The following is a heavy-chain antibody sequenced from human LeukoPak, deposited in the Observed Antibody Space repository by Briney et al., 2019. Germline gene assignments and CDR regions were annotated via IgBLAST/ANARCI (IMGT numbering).Heavy chain of an antibody. V-gene: IGHV1-2*02. CDR3: ARVNYRSGFFRNFYYYGMDV. D-gene: IGHD6-19*01. Sequence: ASVKVSCKASGYTFSDYYIHWVRQGPGHGLEWVGWINPNSGGTDNAQRFQGRVTMTRETSNTTAYMELSRLRSDDTAVYYCARVNYRSGFFRNFYYYGMDVWGQGTTVTVSS. CDR2: INPNSGGT. J-gene: IGHJ6*02. CDR1: GYTFSDYY.